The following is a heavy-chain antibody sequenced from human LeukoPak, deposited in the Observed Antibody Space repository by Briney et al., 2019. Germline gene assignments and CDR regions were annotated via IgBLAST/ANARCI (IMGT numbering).Heavy chain of an antibody. V-gene: IGHV4-59*11. J-gene: IGHJ6*02. CDR2: IYYSERT. CDR1: GGSISRHY. Sequence: PSETLSLTSTVSGGSISRHYWSWIRQPPGTGLEWIGYIYYSERTNYNPSLKSRVTISVDTSKNQFSLKLSSVTAADTAVYYCARGHTVGGGMDVWGQGTTVTVSS. D-gene: IGHD4-11*01. CDR3: ARGHTVGGGMDV.